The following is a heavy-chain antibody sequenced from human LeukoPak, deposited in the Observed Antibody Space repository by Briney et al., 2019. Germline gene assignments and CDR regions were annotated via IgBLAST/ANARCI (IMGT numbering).Heavy chain of an antibody. J-gene: IGHJ4*02. CDR3: ARRGYGGDCYSCPTALDY. Sequence: GGSLRLSCVASGFTFSSYAMSWVRQAPGKGLEWVSAISGSGGSTYYADSVKGRFTISRDNSKNTLYLQMNSLRAEDTAVYYCARRGYGGDCYSCPTALDYWGQGTLVTVSS. D-gene: IGHD2-21*02. CDR1: GFTFSSYA. CDR2: ISGSGGST. V-gene: IGHV3-23*01.